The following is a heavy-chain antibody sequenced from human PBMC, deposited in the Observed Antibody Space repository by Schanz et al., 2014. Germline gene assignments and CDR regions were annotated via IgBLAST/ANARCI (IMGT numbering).Heavy chain of an antibody. D-gene: IGHD3-10*01. CDR3: AKYRGYYRVSGSYRELEY. V-gene: IGHV3-48*01. J-gene: IGHJ4*02. Sequence: VQLVESGGGVVQPGRSLRLSCAASGFTFSGYSMNWVRQAPGKGLEWISYITGTGTVMYAESVKGRFTISRDNSKNTLYLQMNSLRPEDTAVYYCAKYRGYYRVSGSYRELEYWGQGTLVTVSS. CDR2: ITGTGTV. CDR1: GFTFSGYS.